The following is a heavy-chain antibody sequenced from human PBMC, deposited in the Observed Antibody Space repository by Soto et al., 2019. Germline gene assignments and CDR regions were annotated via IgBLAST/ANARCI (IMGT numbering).Heavy chain of an antibody. CDR2: INAGNGNT. J-gene: IGHJ4*02. D-gene: IGHD1-26*01. Sequence: ASVKVSCKASGYTFTNSDINWVRQATGQGLEWMGWINAGNGNTKYSQKFQGRVTITRDTSASTAYMELSSLRSEDTAVYYCARGLGLYYFDYWGQGTLVTVSS. CDR3: ARGLGLYYFDY. CDR1: GYTFTNSD. V-gene: IGHV1-3*01.